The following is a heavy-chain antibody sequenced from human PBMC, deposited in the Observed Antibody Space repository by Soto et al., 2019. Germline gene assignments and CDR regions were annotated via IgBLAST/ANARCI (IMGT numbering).Heavy chain of an antibody. J-gene: IGHJ4*02. CDR1: RLTFNRSG. V-gene: IGHV3-74*01. CDR3: AREFCSAGNCYTYYLDH. Sequence: GPLRISCAASRLTFNRSGRHWVRHAPITGLVWVSHINTDGSNTNYADSVKGRFTISRDNAKSTLFLQMNSLRDEDTGVYYCAREFCSAGNCYTYYLDHWGQGITVTVSS. D-gene: IGHD2-21*01. CDR2: INTDGSNT.